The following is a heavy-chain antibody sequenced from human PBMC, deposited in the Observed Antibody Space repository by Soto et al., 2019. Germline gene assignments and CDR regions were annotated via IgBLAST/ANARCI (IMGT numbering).Heavy chain of an antibody. CDR3: AITSYYDILTGQGQFDY. CDR1: GGTFSSYA. V-gene: IGHV1-69*01. D-gene: IGHD3-9*01. Sequence: QVQLVQSGAEVKKPGSSVKVSCKASGGTFSSYAISWVRQAPGQGLEWMGGIIPIFGTANYAQKFQGRVTITADESRSTAYMELSSLRSEDTAVYYCAITSYYDILTGQGQFDYWGQGTLVTVSS. J-gene: IGHJ4*02. CDR2: IIPIFGTA.